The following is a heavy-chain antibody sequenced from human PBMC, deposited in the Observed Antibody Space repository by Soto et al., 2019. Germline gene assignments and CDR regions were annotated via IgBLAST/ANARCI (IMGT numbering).Heavy chain of an antibody. J-gene: IGHJ4*02. CDR2: KYYSSKWYN. D-gene: IGHD1-1*01. CDR1: GDFVASNSAA. V-gene: IGHV6-1*01. Sequence: SLTLSLSCAISGDFVASNSAAWNWIRQSPARVLAWLGRKYYSSKWYNEYAVSVKSRLSITPDTYKIQFYLQVRTATPDDPAVYYCTTGRSTGQHYLDYWGQGNLVTVSS. CDR3: TTGRSTGQHYLDY.